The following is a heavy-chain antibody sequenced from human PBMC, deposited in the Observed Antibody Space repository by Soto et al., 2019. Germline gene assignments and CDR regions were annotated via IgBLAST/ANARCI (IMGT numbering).Heavy chain of an antibody. CDR1: GFTLTSSD. CDR2: MSYDGSIE. D-gene: IGHD1-1*01. CDR3: AKQHDNTWIDY. J-gene: IGHJ4*02. Sequence: QVQLVESGGGVVQPGRSLRISCAVSGFTLTSSDMHWVRQAPGKGLEWVAFMSYDGSIEYYVDSVRGRFTISRDSSGDTLFLQLNSLRPEDTAVYYCAKQHDNTWIDYWGQGTLVTVSS. V-gene: IGHV3-30*18.